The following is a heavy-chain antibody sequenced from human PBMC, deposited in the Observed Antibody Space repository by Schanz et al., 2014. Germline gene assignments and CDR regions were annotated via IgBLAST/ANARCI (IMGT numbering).Heavy chain of an antibody. Sequence: VQLVESGGGVVQPGRSRRLSCEASGFTFSSYGMHWVRQAPGKGLEWVAVISYDGNNEDYADSVKGRFTISRDNSKNTLFLQMSSLRAEDTAVYYCARDGDFDYWGQGTLVTVSS. V-gene: IGHV3-30*03. CDR1: GFTFSSYG. CDR3: ARDGDFDY. CDR2: ISYDGNNE. J-gene: IGHJ4*02.